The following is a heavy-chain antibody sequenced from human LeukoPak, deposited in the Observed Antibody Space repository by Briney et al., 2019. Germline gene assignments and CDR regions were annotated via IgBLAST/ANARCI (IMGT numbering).Heavy chain of an antibody. CDR3: ASTCGGVCYSPFDY. CDR1: GFTFSSYE. Sequence: GGSLRLSCAASGFTFSSYEMNWVRQAPGKGLEWVSYISSSGSTIYYADSVKGRFTISRDNAKNSLYLQMNSLRAEDTAVYYCASTCGGVCYSPFDYWGQGTLVTVSS. CDR2: ISSSGSTI. J-gene: IGHJ4*02. V-gene: IGHV3-48*03. D-gene: IGHD2-21*02.